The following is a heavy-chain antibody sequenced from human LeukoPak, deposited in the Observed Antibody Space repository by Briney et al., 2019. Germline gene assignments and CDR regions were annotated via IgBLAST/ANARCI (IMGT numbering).Heavy chain of an antibody. CDR2: ISGSGGRGTT. CDR1: GFTFSNFV. J-gene: IGHJ6*03. D-gene: IGHD4-23*01. Sequence: GGSLRLSCAASGFTFSNFVMTWVRQAPGKGLEWVSAISGSGGRGTTYYADSAKGRFTISRDNSKNTLYLQMNSLRAEDTAVYYCAKDRTPMDYYYYMDVWGKGTTVAVSS. CDR3: AKDRTPMDYYYYMDV. V-gene: IGHV3-23*01.